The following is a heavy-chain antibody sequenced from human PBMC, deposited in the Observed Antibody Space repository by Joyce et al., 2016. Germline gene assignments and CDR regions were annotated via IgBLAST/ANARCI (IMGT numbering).Heavy chain of an antibody. D-gene: IGHD1-1*01. CDR1: GASISDYY. CDR3: AKDRGRSTGEFDF. Sequence: QVQLQESGSGLVKPSDTLSLTCTVSGASISDYYWSWIRQPPGKGLEWIGYIHYRGSTKSNPSLTSRVTISVDTSNNQFSLSLRSVTTADTAVYYCAKDRGRSTGEFDFWGQGTLVTISS. J-gene: IGHJ4*02. V-gene: IGHV4-59*01. CDR2: IHYRGST.